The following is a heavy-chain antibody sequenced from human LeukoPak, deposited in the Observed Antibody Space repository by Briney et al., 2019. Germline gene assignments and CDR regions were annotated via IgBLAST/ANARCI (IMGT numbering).Heavy chain of an antibody. CDR3: SWSPRSYYYYMDV. CDR2: IIPIFGTA. J-gene: IGHJ6*03. V-gene: IGHV1-69*13. CDR1: GGTFSTYA. Sequence: SVKVSCKASGGTFSTYAISWVRQAPGQGLEWMGGIIPIFGTANYAQKFQGRVTITADESTSTAYMELSSLRSEDTAVYYCSWSPRSYYYYMDVWGQGTLVTVSS.